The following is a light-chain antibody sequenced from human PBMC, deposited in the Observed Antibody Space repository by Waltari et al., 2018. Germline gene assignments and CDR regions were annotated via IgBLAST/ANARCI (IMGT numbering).Light chain of an antibody. V-gene: IGLV2-23*02. CDR2: EVI. CDR1: SSDVGNYDL. Sequence: QSALTQPASVSGTPGQSITIPCTGTSSDVGNYDLVSWYQQHPGKAPKLLVCEVIKRSSGVSSRFSGSKSGNMASLTISGLQAEDEADYYCCSYAGLGTYVFGSGTKVTVL. J-gene: IGLJ1*01. CDR3: CSYAGLGTYV.